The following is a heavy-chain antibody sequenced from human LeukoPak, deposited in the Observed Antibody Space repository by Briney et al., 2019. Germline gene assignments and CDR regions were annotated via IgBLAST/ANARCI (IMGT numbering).Heavy chain of an antibody. D-gene: IGHD5-24*01. Sequence: PSETLSLTCAVYGGSFSGYYWSWIRQPPGKGLEWIGEINHSGSTNYNPSLKSRVTISVDTSKNQFSLKLSSVTAADTAVYYCARLMATPDYWGQGTLVTVSS. CDR1: GGSFSGYY. CDR3: ARLMATPDY. CDR2: INHSGST. V-gene: IGHV4-34*01. J-gene: IGHJ4*02.